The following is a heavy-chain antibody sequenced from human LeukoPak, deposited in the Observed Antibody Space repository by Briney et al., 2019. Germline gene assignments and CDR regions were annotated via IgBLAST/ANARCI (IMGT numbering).Heavy chain of an antibody. J-gene: IGHJ4*02. CDR2: ISTRGSTI. CDR1: GFTFSNYE. D-gene: IGHD1-26*01. CDR3: AKHRGWELFAY. V-gene: IGHV3-48*03. Sequence: GGSLRLSCAASGFTFSNYEMNWVRQAPGKGLEWVSYISTRGSTIYYADSVKGRFTISRDNAKNSLYLQMNSLRAEDTAVYYCAKHRGWELFAYWGQGTLVTVSS.